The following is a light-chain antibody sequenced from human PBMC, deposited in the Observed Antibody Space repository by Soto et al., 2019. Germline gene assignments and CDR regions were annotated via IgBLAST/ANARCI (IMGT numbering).Light chain of an antibody. CDR3: QQYNSWPLT. Sequence: EIVMTQSPATLSVSPGERATLSCRASQRVSNNLAWYQQKPGQAPRLLIYGASTRATNIPAKFSGSGSGTEFSLTISSLQSEDFARYYCQQYNSWPLTFGGGTKVEIK. V-gene: IGKV3-15*01. CDR1: QRVSNN. CDR2: GAS. J-gene: IGKJ4*01.